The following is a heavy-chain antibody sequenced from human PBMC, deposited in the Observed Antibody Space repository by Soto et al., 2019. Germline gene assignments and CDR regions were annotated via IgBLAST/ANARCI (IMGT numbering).Heavy chain of an antibody. CDR3: ARRSFRNGIDY. CDR1: GYTFTSSG. J-gene: IGHJ4*02. D-gene: IGHD1-1*01. Sequence: ASVKVSCKASGYTFTSSGVHWVRQAPGQRLEWMGWINAGNGDTKYSQKFQGRLTITGDTLASTAFMELSSLISEDTAVYYCARRSFRNGIDYWGQGTLVTVSS. CDR2: INAGNGDT. V-gene: IGHV1-3*01.